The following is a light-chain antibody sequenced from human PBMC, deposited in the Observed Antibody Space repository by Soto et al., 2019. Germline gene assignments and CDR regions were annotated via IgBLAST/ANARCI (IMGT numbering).Light chain of an antibody. CDR3: QCYDSSLTVL. CDR1: SSDVGGYNY. J-gene: IGLJ2*01. CDR2: YNT. V-gene: IGLV2-14*03. Sequence: QSALTQPASVSGSPGQSITISCTGTSSDVGGYNYVSWYQQHPGKAPKLLISYNTNRPSGVPDRFSGSKSGTSASLAISGLQAEDEADYYCQCYDSSLTVLFGGGTKLTVL.